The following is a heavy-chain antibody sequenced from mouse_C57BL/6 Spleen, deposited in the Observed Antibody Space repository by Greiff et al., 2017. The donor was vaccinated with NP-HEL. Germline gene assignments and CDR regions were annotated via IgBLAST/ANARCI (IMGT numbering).Heavy chain of an antibody. CDR2: IYPRSGNT. J-gene: IGHJ1*03. CDR3: ARSLYFYGSSYWYFDV. V-gene: IGHV1-81*01. D-gene: IGHD1-1*01. Sequence: QVQLQQSGAELARPGASVKLSCKASGYTFTSYGISWLKPSTGPGLEWIGEIYPRSGNTYYNEKFKGKATLTADKSSSTAYMELRSLTSEDSAVYFCARSLYFYGSSYWYFDVWGTGTTVTVSS. CDR1: GYTFTSYG.